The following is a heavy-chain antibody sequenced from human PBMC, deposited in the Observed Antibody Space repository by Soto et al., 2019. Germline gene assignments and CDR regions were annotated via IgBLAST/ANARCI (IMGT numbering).Heavy chain of an antibody. CDR2: ISSSSSYT. CDR3: ARDPQPGYYYYYGMDV. Sequence: GGSLRLSCAASGFTFSDYYMSWIRQAPGKGLEWVSYISSSSSYTNYADSVKGRFTISRDNAKNSLYLQMNSLRAEDTAVYYCARDPQPGYYYYYGMDVWGQGTTVTVSS. CDR1: GFTFSDYY. V-gene: IGHV3-11*06. J-gene: IGHJ6*02.